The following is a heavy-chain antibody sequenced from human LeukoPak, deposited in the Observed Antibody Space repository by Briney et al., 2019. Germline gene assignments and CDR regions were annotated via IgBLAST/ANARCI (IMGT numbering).Heavy chain of an antibody. CDR2: IYYSGST. V-gene: IGHV4-59*01. CDR1: GGSISSYY. CDR3: ARASANWNYVFDY. D-gene: IGHD1-7*01. Sequence: SETLSLTCTVSGGSISSYYWSWIRQPPGKGLKWIGYIYYSGSTSYNPSLKSRVTISVDTSKNQFSLKLSSVTAADTAVYYCARASANWNYVFDYWGQGTLVTVSS. J-gene: IGHJ4*02.